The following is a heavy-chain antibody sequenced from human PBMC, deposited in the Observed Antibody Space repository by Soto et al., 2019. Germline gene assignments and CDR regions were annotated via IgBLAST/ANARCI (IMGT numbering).Heavy chain of an antibody. J-gene: IGHJ6*02. CDR3: SADEDLYGVDV. CDR2: VRSKTYDGAA. V-gene: IGHV3-49*04. D-gene: IGHD3-16*01. Sequence: SLPWTPCVFRSYDLGWTCVRQAPGKGLEWLGLVRSKTYDGAAEYAASVKGQFTISRDESTSTAFLGIDRLQTEGRAVYYCSADEDLYGVDVWGRGSAVTVSS. CDR1: VFRSYDLG.